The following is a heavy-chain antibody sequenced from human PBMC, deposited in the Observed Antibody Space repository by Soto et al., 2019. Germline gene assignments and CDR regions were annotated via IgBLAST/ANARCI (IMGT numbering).Heavy chain of an antibody. J-gene: IGHJ3*02. Sequence: QVQLVESGGGLVKPGGSLRLSCAASGFTFSDYYMSWIRQAPGKGLEWVSYISSSGSTIYYADSVKGRFTISRDNAKNSLYLQMNSLRAEDTAVYYCARPYCSSTSCYVGDAFDIWDQGTMVTVSS. CDR1: GFTFSDYY. V-gene: IGHV3-11*01. CDR2: ISSSGSTI. CDR3: ARPYCSSTSCYVGDAFDI. D-gene: IGHD2-2*01.